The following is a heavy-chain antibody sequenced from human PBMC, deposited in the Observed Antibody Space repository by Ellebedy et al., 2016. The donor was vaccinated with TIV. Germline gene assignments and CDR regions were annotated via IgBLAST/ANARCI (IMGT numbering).Heavy chain of an antibody. J-gene: IGHJ4*02. V-gene: IGHV3-33*05. Sequence: GESLKISCEASGVSVSSHGMHWVRQAPGKGLQWVAVISHDGSDKIYADSVRGRFTITRDNSKNTLDLQMDSLRAEDTAVYYCARLDAIIDVKSLDYWGQGTLVTVSS. CDR1: GVSVSSHG. CDR3: ARLDAIIDVKSLDY. D-gene: IGHD3-10*01. CDR2: ISHDGSDK.